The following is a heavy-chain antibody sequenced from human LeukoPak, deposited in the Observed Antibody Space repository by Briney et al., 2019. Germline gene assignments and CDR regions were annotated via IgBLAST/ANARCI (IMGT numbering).Heavy chain of an antibody. Sequence: GSLRLSCAASGFTFSSYAMSWVRQAPGKGLEWVSSISGSGGSTYYADSVKGRFTISRGNSKNTLYLQMNSLRAEDTAIYYCAKDPHSTSYYYRSFDDWGQGTLVTVSS. CDR1: GFTFSSYA. D-gene: IGHD3-22*01. CDR2: ISGSGGST. J-gene: IGHJ4*02. V-gene: IGHV3-23*01. CDR3: AKDPHSTSYYYRSFDD.